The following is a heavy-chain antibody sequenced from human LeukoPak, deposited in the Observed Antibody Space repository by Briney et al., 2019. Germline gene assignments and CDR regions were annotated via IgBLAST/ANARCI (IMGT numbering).Heavy chain of an antibody. Sequence: ASVKVSCKTSGYTFTGYYMHWVRQAPGQGLEWMGWINPNTGGTNYAQRFRGRVTMTRDTSISTAYMELSSLRSDDTAVYYCARDRIAAARYSTLHDAFDIWGQGTMVTVSS. D-gene: IGHD6-13*01. CDR1: GYTFTGYY. J-gene: IGHJ3*02. CDR3: ARDRIAAARYSTLHDAFDI. CDR2: INPNTGGT. V-gene: IGHV1-2*02.